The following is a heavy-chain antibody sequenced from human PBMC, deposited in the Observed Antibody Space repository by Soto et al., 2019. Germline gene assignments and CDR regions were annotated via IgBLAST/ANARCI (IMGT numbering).Heavy chain of an antibody. J-gene: IGHJ4*02. CDR1: GGTFSSYA. D-gene: IGHD4-17*01. CDR3: ATQYGDHETNFDY. Sequence: SVKVSCKASGGTFSSYAISWVRQAPGQGLEWMGGIIPIFGTANYAQKFQGRVTITADESTSTAYMELSGLRSEDTAVYYCATQYGDHETNFDYWGQGTLVTVSS. CDR2: IIPIFGTA. V-gene: IGHV1-69*13.